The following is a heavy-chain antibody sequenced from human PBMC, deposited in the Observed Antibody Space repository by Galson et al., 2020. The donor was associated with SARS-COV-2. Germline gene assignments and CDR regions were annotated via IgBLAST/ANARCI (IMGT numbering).Heavy chain of an antibody. V-gene: IGHV1-69*05. CDR2: IIPIFGTA. Sequence: ASVKVSCKASGGTFSSYAISWVRQAPGQGLEWMGGIIPIFGTANYAQKFQGRVTITTDESTSTAYMELSSLRSEDTAVYYCACNRPHPTWSSSWPTQNWFDPWGQGTLVTVSS. CDR3: ACNRPHPTWSSSWPTQNWFDP. D-gene: IGHD6-13*01. J-gene: IGHJ5*02. CDR1: GGTFSSYA.